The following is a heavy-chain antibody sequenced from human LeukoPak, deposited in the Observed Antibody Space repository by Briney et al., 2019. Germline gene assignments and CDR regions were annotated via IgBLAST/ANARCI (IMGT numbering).Heavy chain of an antibody. CDR3: ARPVPSRLGWFDP. V-gene: IGHV4-34*01. CDR1: GVSFSGYY. D-gene: IGHD1-1*01. J-gene: IGHJ5*02. Sequence: SETLSLTCAVYGVSFSGYYWSWIRQPPGKGLEWIGEINHSGSTNYNPSLKSRVTISVDTSKNQFSLKLTSVTAADTAVYYCARPVPSRLGWFDPWGQGTLVTVSS. CDR2: INHSGST.